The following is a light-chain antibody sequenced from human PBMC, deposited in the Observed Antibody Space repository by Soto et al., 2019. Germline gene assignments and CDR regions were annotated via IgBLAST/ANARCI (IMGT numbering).Light chain of an antibody. V-gene: IGLV2-8*01. CDR1: SSDVGVYNR. CDR2: EGS. J-gene: IGLJ3*02. CDR3: TSYAGDTSLGV. Sequence: QSALTQPASVSGSPGQSITISCTGTSSDVGVYNRVSWYQHHPGKAPKLMIYEGSQRPSGVPDRFSGSKSGNTASLTVSGLQAEDEADYYCTSYAGDTSLGVLGGGTKLTVL.